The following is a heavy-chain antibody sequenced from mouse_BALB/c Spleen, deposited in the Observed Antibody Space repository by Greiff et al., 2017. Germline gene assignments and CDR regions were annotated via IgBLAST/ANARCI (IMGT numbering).Heavy chain of an antibody. CDR2: IDPANGNT. J-gene: IGHJ1*01. D-gene: IGHD2-1*01. V-gene: IGHV14-3*02. CDR3: ARGYRYGNCGYFDV. CDR1: GFNIKDTY. Sequence: EVQLQQSGAELVKPGASVKLSCTASGFNIKDTYMHWVKQRPEQGLEWIGRIDPANGNTKYDPKFQGKATITADTSSNTAYLQLSSLTSEDTAVYYCARGYRYGNCGYFDVWGEGTTVTVSS.